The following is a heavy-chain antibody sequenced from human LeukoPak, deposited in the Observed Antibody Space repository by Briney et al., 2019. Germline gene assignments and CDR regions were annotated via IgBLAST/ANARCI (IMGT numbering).Heavy chain of an antibody. V-gene: IGHV1-24*01. CDR3: ATVADSSGSNYGLTRFDP. J-gene: IGHJ5*02. D-gene: IGHD3-22*01. CDR1: GDTLTELS. Sequence: ASVKVSCKVSGDTLTELSMHWVRQISGKGLEWIGGFDPEDGETIYAQKFQGRVTMTEDTSTDTAYMELSSLRSEDTAVYYCATVADSSGSNYGLTRFDPWGQGTLVAVSS. CDR2: FDPEDGET.